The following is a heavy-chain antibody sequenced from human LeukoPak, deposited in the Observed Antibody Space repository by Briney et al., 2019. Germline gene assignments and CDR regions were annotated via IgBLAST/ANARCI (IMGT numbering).Heavy chain of an antibody. J-gene: IGHJ4*02. CDR1: GLTFSSSG. V-gene: IGHV3-30*02. Sequence: GGSLRLSCTASGLTFSSSGMHWVRQAPGKELDWVSLINHDGTNTFYADSVKGRFTISRDNSQNTLYLQMNSLRGEDTAVYYCTNFDYWGQGTLVTVSS. CDR3: TNFDY. CDR2: INHDGTNT.